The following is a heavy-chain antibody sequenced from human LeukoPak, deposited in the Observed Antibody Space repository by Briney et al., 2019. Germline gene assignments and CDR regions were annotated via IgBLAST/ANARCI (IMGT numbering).Heavy chain of an antibody. Sequence: PSETLSLTCTVSGGSISSYYWSWIRQPPGKGLEWIGYIYYSGSTNYNPSLKSRATISVNTSKNQFSLQLTSVTAADTAVYYCARSGGLYTSTWYFHRWGQGTLVTVSS. J-gene: IGHJ1*01. CDR1: GGSISSYY. D-gene: IGHD6-13*01. V-gene: IGHV4-59*01. CDR2: IYYSGST. CDR3: ARSGGLYTSTWYFHR.